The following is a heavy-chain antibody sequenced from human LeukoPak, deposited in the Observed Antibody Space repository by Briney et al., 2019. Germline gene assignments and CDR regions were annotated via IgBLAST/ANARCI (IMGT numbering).Heavy chain of an antibody. D-gene: IGHD3-10*01. J-gene: IGHJ4*02. V-gene: IGHV3-23*01. CDR1: GFTFSSYS. Sequence: PGGSLRLSCAASGFTFSSYSMNWVRQAPGKGLEWVSAISGSGGSTYYADSVKGRFTISRDNSKNTLYLQMNSLRAEDTAVYYCAKSRRSGSYYNLLDYWGQGTLVTVSS. CDR2: ISGSGGST. CDR3: AKSRRSGSYYNLLDY.